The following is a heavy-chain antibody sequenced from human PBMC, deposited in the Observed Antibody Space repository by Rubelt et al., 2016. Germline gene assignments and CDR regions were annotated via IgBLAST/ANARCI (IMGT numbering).Heavy chain of an antibody. CDR3: ARERTATSQGHYYYYGMDV. Sequence: GDGGGLVQPGESLRLSCAASGFTVSNYRMYWVRQAPGKGLVWVSRLNIDGSTTSYVDSVKGRFTISRDNSKNTLYLQMNSLRAEDTAVYYCARERTATSQGHYYYYGMDVWGQGTTVTVSS. D-gene: IGHD2-21*02. CDR2: LNIDGSTT. J-gene: IGHJ6*02. V-gene: IGHV3-74*01. CDR1: GFTVSNYR.